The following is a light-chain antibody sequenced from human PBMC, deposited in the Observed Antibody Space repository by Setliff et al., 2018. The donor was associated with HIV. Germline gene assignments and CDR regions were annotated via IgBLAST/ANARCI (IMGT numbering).Light chain of an antibody. V-gene: IGLV2-14*01. CDR1: IDPYNS. CDR2: EVS. CDR3: SSHTSSSTYV. J-gene: IGLJ1*01. Sequence: QSVLTQPASVSGSPGQSITVSCTDIDPYNSVSWYQQLPGKAPKLILYEVSVRPSGISHRFAGSKSDNTASLTISGLEAEDEGSYYCSSHTSSSTYVFGTGTKVTVL.